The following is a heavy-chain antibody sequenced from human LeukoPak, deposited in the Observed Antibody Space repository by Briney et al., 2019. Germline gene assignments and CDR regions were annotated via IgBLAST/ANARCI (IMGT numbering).Heavy chain of an antibody. V-gene: IGHV3-7*01. CDR3: ARGSRGYSYGYYYYYYMDV. CDR1: GFTLSSYW. J-gene: IGHJ6*03. D-gene: IGHD5-18*01. Sequence: PGGSLRLSCVVSGFTLSSYWMSWVRQAPGKGLEWVANIKQDGSEKYYVDSVKGRFTISRDNAKNSLYLQMNSLRAEDTAVYYCARGSRGYSYGYYYYYYMDVWGKGTTVTVSS. CDR2: IKQDGSEK.